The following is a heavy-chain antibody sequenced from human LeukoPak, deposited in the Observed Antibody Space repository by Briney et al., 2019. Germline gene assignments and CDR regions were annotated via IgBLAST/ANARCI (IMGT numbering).Heavy chain of an antibody. J-gene: IGHJ5*02. Sequence: SETLSLTCHVSGGSISSSNYYWGWIRQPPGKGLEWIGNVYYSGSASFNPSLKSRVTISVDTSKNQFSLKLSSVTAADTAVYYCARAMRITICKGGFDPWGQGALVTVSS. V-gene: IGHV4-39*07. CDR2: VYYSGSA. CDR3: ARAMRITICKGGFDP. D-gene: IGHD3-3*01. CDR1: GGSISSSNYY.